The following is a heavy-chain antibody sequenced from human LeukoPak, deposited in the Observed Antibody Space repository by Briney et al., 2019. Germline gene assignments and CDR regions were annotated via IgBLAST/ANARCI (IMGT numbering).Heavy chain of an antibody. CDR2: ILYDGSKK. J-gene: IGHJ3*02. CDR3: ANFDGDSQAFHI. Sequence: GSLRLSCAASGFTFTNYNMHWVRQTPGKGLQWVAAILYDGSKKYYADSVKGRFSVYRDNSDSTLYLQMNNLKTEDTALYSCANFDGDSQAFHIWGLGTMVTVSS. D-gene: IGHD3-9*01. CDR1: GFTFTNYN. V-gene: IGHV3-30*18.